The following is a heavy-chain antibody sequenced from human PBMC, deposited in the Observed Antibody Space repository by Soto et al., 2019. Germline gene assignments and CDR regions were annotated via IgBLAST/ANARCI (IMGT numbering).Heavy chain of an antibody. Sequence: QAQLQESGPGLVKPSETLSLTCSVSGGSFTSYYWTWIRQPAGKGLEWIGRIYTSGSTNYNPSLKSRVSISADTSKDQFSLRLSSVTAAYTAVYYCARGVRDGYYCLDVWGPGATVTVSS. CDR3: ARGVRDGYYCLDV. CDR2: IYTSGST. V-gene: IGHV4-4*07. J-gene: IGHJ6*02. CDR1: GGSFTSYY. D-gene: IGHD3-16*02.